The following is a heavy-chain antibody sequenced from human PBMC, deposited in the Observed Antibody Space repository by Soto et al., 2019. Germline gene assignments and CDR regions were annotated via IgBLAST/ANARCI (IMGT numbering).Heavy chain of an antibody. CDR1: GFTFSSYS. V-gene: IGHV3-48*02. Sequence: EVQLVESGGGLVQPGGSLRLSCAASGFTFSSYSMNWVRQAPGKGLEWVSYISSSSSTIYYADSVKGRFTISRDNAKNSLYLQMNSLREEDTAVYYCARDLYYYASSGYPDYWGQGTLVTVSS. J-gene: IGHJ4*02. CDR2: ISSSSSTI. CDR3: ARDLYYYASSGYPDY. D-gene: IGHD3-22*01.